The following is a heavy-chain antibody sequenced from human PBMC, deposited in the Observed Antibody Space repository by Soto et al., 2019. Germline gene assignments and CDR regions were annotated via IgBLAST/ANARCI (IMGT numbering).Heavy chain of an antibody. V-gene: IGHV5-51*01. D-gene: IGHD3-10*01. Sequence: GESLKISCKGSGYSFTSYWIGWVRQMPGKGLEWMGIIYPGDSDTRYSPSFQGQVTISADKSISTAYLQWSSLEASDTAMYYCARCIGYYGSGSYLEGAFDIWGQGTMVTV. CDR3: ARCIGYYGSGSYLEGAFDI. CDR2: IYPGDSDT. J-gene: IGHJ3*02. CDR1: GYSFTSYW.